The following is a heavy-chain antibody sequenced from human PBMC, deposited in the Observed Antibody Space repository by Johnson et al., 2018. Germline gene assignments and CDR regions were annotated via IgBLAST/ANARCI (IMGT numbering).Heavy chain of an antibody. V-gene: IGHV3-30-3*01. Sequence: QVQLVESGGGVVQPGRSLRLSCAASGFTFSSYAMHWVRQAPGKGLEWVAVISYDGSNKYYADSVKGRFTISRDNSKNTLYLQMKRRRAGDTAVYYCAREYYMDVWGKGTTVTVSS. CDR2: ISYDGSNK. CDR3: AREYYMDV. CDR1: GFTFSSYA. J-gene: IGHJ6*03.